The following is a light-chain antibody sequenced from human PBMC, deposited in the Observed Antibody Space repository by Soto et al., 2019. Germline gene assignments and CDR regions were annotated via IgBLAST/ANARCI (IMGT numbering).Light chain of an antibody. J-gene: IGKJ3*01. V-gene: IGKV3-20*01. CDR2: GAS. CDR1: QSVSSSY. CDR3: QQYGSSPPFT. Sequence: IVLTQSPGTLSLTPGERATLSCRASQSVSSSYLAWYQQKPGQAPRLLIYGASSRATGIPDRFCGSGSGTDFTLTISRLEPEDSAVYYCQQYGSSPPFTFGPATTVDIK.